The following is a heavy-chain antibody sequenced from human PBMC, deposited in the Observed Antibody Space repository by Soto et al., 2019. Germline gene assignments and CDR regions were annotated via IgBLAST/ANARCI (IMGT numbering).Heavy chain of an antibody. CDR3: AKDIQEWSQGCFYY. V-gene: IGHV3-23*01. Sequence: GGSLRLSCAGSGFTFSNYAMSWVRQAPGKGLEWVSAFTGSGDTTYYADSVKGRFTISRDNSKNTLYLQMNSLRAEDTAVYYCAKDIQEWSQGCFYYCGQGTLVPVSS. CDR1: GFTFSNYA. J-gene: IGHJ4*02. CDR2: FTGSGDTT. D-gene: IGHD5-18*01.